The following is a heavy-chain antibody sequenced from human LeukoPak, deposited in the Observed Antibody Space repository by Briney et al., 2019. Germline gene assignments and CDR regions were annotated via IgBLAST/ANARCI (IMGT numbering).Heavy chain of an antibody. Sequence: GGSLRLSCAASGFSFSRHGIHWVRQAPGKGLEWVAFIRSDGSNKYYAESVKGRFTISRDNSKNTVYLQMNSLRAEDTAVYYCAKPDLQYFDWFPSLDYWGQGTLVTVSS. D-gene: IGHD3-9*01. J-gene: IGHJ4*02. CDR2: IRSDGSNK. CDR1: GFSFSRHG. CDR3: AKPDLQYFDWFPSLDY. V-gene: IGHV3-30*02.